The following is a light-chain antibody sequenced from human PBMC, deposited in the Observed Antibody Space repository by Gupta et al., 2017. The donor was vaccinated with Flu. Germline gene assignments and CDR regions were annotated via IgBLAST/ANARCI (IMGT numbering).Light chain of an antibody. CDR2: EVS. J-gene: IGLJ2*01. Sequence: SITLSCTGTNSDVGKFNLVSWYQQHPGKAPKLIIYEVSKWPSNIPTRFSGSKSDSTASLTISGLQAEDEAHYYCCSYSADDTVVFGGGTSLTVL. CDR1: NSDVGKFNL. V-gene: IGLV2-23*02. CDR3: CSYSADDTVV.